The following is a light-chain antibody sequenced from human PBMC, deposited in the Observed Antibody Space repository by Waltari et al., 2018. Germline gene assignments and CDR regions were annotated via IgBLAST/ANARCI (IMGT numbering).Light chain of an antibody. Sequence: QSVLTQPPSVSGAPGQTVTISCTGAFSNIGAGHAVHWYQRLPGAAPKLLIHKNNTRPSGVPARFSGSRSGASASLIIAGLQSEDEADYYCQSYDNKLKVFGSGTKVNVL. CDR3: QSYDNKLKV. CDR1: FSNIGAGHA. CDR2: KNN. V-gene: IGLV1-40*03. J-gene: IGLJ6*01.